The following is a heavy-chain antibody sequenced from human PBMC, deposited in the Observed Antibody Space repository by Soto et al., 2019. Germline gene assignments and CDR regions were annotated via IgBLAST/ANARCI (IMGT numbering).Heavy chain of an antibody. CDR1: GFTFTSSA. J-gene: IGHJ6*03. Sequence: SVKVSCKASGFTFTSSAMQWVRQARGQRLEWIGWIVVGSGNTNYAQKFQERVTITRDMSTSAAYMELSSLRSEDTAVYYCAATLDIVVVPAAPPRYMDVWGKGTTLTVSS. CDR2: IVVGSGNT. CDR3: AATLDIVVVPAAPPRYMDV. D-gene: IGHD2-2*03. V-gene: IGHV1-58*02.